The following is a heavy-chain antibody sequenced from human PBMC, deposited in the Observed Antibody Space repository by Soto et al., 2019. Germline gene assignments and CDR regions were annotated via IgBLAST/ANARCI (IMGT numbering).Heavy chain of an antibody. CDR2: IYYSGST. Sequence: PSETLSLTCTVSGGSVSSGSYYWSWIRQPPGKGLEWIGYIYYSGSTNYNPSLKSRVTISVDTSKNQFSLKLSSVTAADTAVYYCARESDAYCDSSGYSDYWGQGTLVTVS. J-gene: IGHJ4*02. CDR1: GGSVSSGSYY. V-gene: IGHV4-61*01. CDR3: ARESDAYCDSSGYSDY. D-gene: IGHD3-22*01.